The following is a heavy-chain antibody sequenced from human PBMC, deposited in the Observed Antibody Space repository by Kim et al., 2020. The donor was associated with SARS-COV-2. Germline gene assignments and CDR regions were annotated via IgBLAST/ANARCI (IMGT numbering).Heavy chain of an antibody. CDR1: GASISSYY. Sequence: SETLSLTCTVSGASISSYYWSWIRQPPGKGLEWIGYIYNSGSTYNPSLKSRVTVSVDTSKNQFSLNLRSVTAADTAVYYCARGGNCGGDCHFLDAFDLWGQGTIVTVSS. CDR3: ARGGNCGGDCHFLDAFDL. CDR2: IYNSGST. D-gene: IGHD2-21*02. J-gene: IGHJ3*01. V-gene: IGHV4-59*13.